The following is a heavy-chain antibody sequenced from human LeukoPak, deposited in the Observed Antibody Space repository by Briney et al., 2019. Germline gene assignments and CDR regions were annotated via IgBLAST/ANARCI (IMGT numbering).Heavy chain of an antibody. CDR2: INPSGGAT. J-gene: IGHJ4*02. Sequence: ASVKVSCKASGYTLTNYYMHWVRQAPGQGLEWMGIINPSGGATSYAQKFQGRVTMTRDTSTSTVYMELSSLRSEDTAVYYCARGVKGQQLGYWGQGTLVTVSS. CDR1: GYTLTNYY. V-gene: IGHV1-46*01. D-gene: IGHD6-13*01. CDR3: ARGVKGQQLGY.